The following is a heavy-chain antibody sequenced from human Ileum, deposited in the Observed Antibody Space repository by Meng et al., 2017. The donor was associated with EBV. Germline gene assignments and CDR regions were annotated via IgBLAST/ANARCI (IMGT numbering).Heavy chain of an antibody. D-gene: IGHD6-19*01. J-gene: IGHJ4*02. Sequence: HLQLQEPGPGLVKPSETLSLTCTVSGGSISSSDYYWGWIRQPPGKGLEWIGSLYFSGSTYSNPSLESRVTISVDTSNNQFSLKLSSVTAADTAVYYCARRGYSSGWYAYDYWGQGTLVTVSS. CDR2: LYFSGST. CDR3: ARRGYSSGWYAYDY. V-gene: IGHV4-39*01. CDR1: GGSISSSDYY.